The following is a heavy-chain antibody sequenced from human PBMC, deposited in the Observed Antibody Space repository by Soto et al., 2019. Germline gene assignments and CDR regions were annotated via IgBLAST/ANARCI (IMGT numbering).Heavy chain of an antibody. CDR2: IYYSGST. J-gene: IGHJ5*02. Sequence: QVQLQESGPGLVKPSQTLSLTCTVSGGSISSGDYYWSWIRQPPGKGLEWIGYIYYSGSTYYNPSLKSRVTRSVDTSKNQFSLKLSSVTAADTAVYYCAREEIAAAANQNWFDPWGQGTLVTVSS. D-gene: IGHD6-13*01. CDR3: AREEIAAAANQNWFDP. V-gene: IGHV4-30-4*01. CDR1: GGSISSGDYY.